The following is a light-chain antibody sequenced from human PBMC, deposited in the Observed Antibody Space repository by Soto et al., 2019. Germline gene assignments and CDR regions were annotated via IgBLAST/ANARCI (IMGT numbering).Light chain of an antibody. J-gene: IGLJ1*01. CDR3: SSYTSTSTPSYA. CDR1: SSDVGGYNY. CDR2: EVS. V-gene: IGLV2-14*01. Sequence: QSVLTQPASVSGSPGQSITISCTGTSSDVGGYNYVSWYQQHPGKAPKLMIYEVSNRPSGVSNRFSGSKSGNTASLTISGLQAEDEDDYYCSSYTSTSTPSYAFGHGTKVTV.